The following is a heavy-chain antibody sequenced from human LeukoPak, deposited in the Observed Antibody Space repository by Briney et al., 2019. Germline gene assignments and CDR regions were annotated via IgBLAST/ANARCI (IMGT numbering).Heavy chain of an antibody. V-gene: IGHV4-34*01. J-gene: IGHJ4*02. Sequence: SETLSLTCAVYGGSCRGYYWSWIRQPPGKGLEWIGEINHSGSTNYNPSLKSRVTISVDTSKNQLSLKLSSVTAADTAVYYCAVIYDFWSDYRRDYWGQGTLVTVSS. CDR2: INHSGST. CDR1: GGSCRGYY. CDR3: AVIYDFWSDYRRDY. D-gene: IGHD3-3*01.